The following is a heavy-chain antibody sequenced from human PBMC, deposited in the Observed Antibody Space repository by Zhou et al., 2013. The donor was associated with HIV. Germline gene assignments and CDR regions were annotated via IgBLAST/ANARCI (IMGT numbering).Heavy chain of an antibody. J-gene: IGHJ4*02. CDR2: IYHSGSF. CDR3: ARDRGPRSFDS. D-gene: IGHD3-10*01. V-gene: IGHV4-4*07. Sequence: QVQLQESGPGLMKPSETLSLTCTVSGGSVSAYYWSWLRQPAGKELEWIGRIYHSGSFNYNPSLQSRVAMSIDTRNNHFSLRLTSVTAADTALYYCARDRGPRSFDSWGPGTLVTVSS. CDR1: GGSVSAYY.